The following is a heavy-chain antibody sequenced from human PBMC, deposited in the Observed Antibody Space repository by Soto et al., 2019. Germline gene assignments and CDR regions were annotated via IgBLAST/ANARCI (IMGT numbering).Heavy chain of an antibody. Sequence: LALTCAVYGGSFSGYYWSWIRQPPGKELEWIGEINHSGSTNYNPSLKSRVTISVDTSKNQFSLKLSSVTAADTAVYYCARGHVTDTILGARNYYYGMDVWGQGTTVTVSS. CDR1: GGSFSGYY. CDR3: ARGHVTDTILGARNYYYGMDV. CDR2: INHSGST. V-gene: IGHV4-34*01. J-gene: IGHJ6*02. D-gene: IGHD2-21*02.